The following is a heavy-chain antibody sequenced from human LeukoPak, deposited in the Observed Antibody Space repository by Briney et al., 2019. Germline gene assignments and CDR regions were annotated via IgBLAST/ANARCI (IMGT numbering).Heavy chain of an antibody. CDR2: IIPIFGTA. V-gene: IGHV1-69*13. J-gene: IGHJ5*02. Sequence: SVKVSCEASGGTFSSYAISWVRQAPGQGLEWMGGIIPIFGTANYAQKFQGRVTITADESTSTAYMELSSLRSEDTAVYYCAREAKGYYDSSGYYSYNWFDPWGQGTLVTVSS. D-gene: IGHD3-22*01. CDR3: AREAKGYYDSSGYYSYNWFDP. CDR1: GGTFSSYA.